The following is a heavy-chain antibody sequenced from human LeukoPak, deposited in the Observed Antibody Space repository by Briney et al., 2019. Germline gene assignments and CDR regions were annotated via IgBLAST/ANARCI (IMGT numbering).Heavy chain of an antibody. CDR2: INAGNGNT. J-gene: IGHJ4*02. D-gene: IGHD6-19*01. CDR1: GYTFTSYA. V-gene: IGHV1-3*03. CDR3: ARFAVHRRITVAGQFGLDY. Sequence: ASVKVSCKASGYTFTSYAMHWVRQAPGQRLEWMGWINAGNGNTKYSQEFQGRVTITRDTSASTAYMELSSLRSEDMAVYYCARFAVHRRITVAGQFGLDYWGQGTLVSVSS.